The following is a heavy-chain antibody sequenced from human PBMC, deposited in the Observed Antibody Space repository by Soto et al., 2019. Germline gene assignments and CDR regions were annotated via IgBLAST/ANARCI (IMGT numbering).Heavy chain of an antibody. V-gene: IGHV1-8*01. CDR2: MNPNSGNT. CDR3: ARDQTNYGMDA. J-gene: IGHJ6*02. CDR1: GYTFTSYD. Sequence: ASVKVSCKASGYTFTSYDINWARQATGQGLEWMGWMNPNSGNTVYAQKFQGRVTMTRNTSISTAYMELSNLRSQDTAVYYCARDQTNYGMDAWGQGTTVTVS.